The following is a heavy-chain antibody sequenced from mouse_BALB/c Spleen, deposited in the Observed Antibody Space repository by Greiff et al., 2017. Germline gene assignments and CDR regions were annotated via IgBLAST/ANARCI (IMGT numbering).Heavy chain of an antibody. CDR3: ARTGYYGSSYGFAY. V-gene: IGHV1S56*01. Sequence: VQLQQSGAELVKPGASVKLSCKASGYTFTSYDINWVRQRPEQGLEWIGWIFPGDGSTKYNEKFKGKATLTTDKSSSTAYMQLSRLTSEDSAVYFGARTGYYGSSYGFAYWGQGTLVTVSA. D-gene: IGHD1-1*01. CDR1: GYTFTSYD. CDR2: IFPGDGST. J-gene: IGHJ3*01.